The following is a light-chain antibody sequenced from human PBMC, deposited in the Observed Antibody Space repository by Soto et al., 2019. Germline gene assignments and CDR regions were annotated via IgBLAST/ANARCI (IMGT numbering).Light chain of an antibody. Sequence: EIVMTQSPATLSVSPGERATFSCRASQSVSSNLAWYQQKPGQAPRLLIYGASTRATGIPARFSGSGSGTEFALTIRGLQSEDFAVYYCQQYNNWPPLTFGGGTKVEIK. V-gene: IGKV3-15*01. CDR2: GAS. CDR3: QQYNNWPPLT. J-gene: IGKJ4*01. CDR1: QSVSSN.